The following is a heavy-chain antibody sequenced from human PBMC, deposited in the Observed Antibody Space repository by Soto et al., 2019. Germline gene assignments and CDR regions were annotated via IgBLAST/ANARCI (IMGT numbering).Heavy chain of an antibody. D-gene: IGHD3-10*01. V-gene: IGHV4-30-4*01. CDR2: IFYSGTA. Sequence: PSKTLSLTCIVPGGPLSSGNHYWSWIRQPPGKGLEWIGYIFYSGTAYYNPSLKSRLTISVDTSKNQFFLQLRSVTAADTAVYYCARTDYGTAYFDPWGQGSLVTVSS. J-gene: IGHJ5*02. CDR1: GGPLSSGNHY. CDR3: ARTDYGTAYFDP.